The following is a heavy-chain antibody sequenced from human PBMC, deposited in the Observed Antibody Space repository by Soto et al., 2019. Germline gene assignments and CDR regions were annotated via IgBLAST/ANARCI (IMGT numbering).Heavy chain of an antibody. J-gene: IGHJ4*02. D-gene: IGHD1-26*01. V-gene: IGHV4-31*03. CDR3: AREFYSGSYSGWFDY. CDR2: IYYRGST. Sequence: QVQLQESGPGLMKPSQTLSLTCTVSGGSISSDNYYWSWIRQHPGKGLEWIGYIYYRGSTYYNPSLEGRVTMSVDTSKNQFSLKLTSVTAADTAVYYCAREFYSGSYSGWFDYWGQGTLVTVSS. CDR1: GGSISSDNYY.